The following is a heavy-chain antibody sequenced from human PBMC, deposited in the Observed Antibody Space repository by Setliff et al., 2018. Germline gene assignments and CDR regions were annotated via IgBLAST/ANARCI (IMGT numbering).Heavy chain of an antibody. V-gene: IGHV4-59*01. D-gene: IGHD5-18*01. CDR1: GDSIRSYY. CDR3: AREPMDSAMVTTGAFDI. CDR2: IYYTGSS. J-gene: IGHJ3*02. Sequence: SETLSLTCTVSGDSIRSYYWSWVRQPPGRGLEWIGYIYYTGSSNYNPSLKSRVTIPVDTSKNQFSLRLRSVSAADTAVYYCAREPMDSAMVTTGAFDIWGRGTMVTVSS.